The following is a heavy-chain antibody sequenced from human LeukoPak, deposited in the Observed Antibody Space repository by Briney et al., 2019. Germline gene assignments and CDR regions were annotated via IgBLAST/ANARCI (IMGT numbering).Heavy chain of an antibody. V-gene: IGHV3-7*01. Sequence: GGSLRLSCAASGFTFRNFWVNWVRQAPGKGLEWVANLKEDGIEKYYVDSVKGRFTIFRDNAKNSLHLQMNSLRAEDTAVYYCAREVSYYYYMDVWGKRTTVTVSS. CDR2: LKEDGIEK. CDR1: GFTFRNFW. CDR3: AREVSYYYYMDV. J-gene: IGHJ6*03. D-gene: IGHD2-8*01.